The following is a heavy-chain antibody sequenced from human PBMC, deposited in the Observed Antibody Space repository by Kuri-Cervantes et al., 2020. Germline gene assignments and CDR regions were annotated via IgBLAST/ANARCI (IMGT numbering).Heavy chain of an antibody. Sequence: ETLSPTCAASGFTFSSHWMSWVRQAAGKGLEWVARIKEDGSDIWYVDSVKGRFTISRDNVKNSLYLQVSSLRVEDTAVYYCVRDYQNFWGQGTLVTVSS. V-gene: IGHV3-7*01. CDR1: GFTFSSHW. CDR2: IKEDGSDI. J-gene: IGHJ4*02. D-gene: IGHD3-3*01. CDR3: VRDYQNF.